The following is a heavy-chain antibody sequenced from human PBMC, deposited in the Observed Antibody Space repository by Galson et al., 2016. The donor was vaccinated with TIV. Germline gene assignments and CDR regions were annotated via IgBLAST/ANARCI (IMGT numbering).Heavy chain of an antibody. Sequence: SLRLSCAASGFIFTSYWMTWVRQAPGKGLEWVANIRQDGRETYYVDSVKGRFTISRDNAKNFLYLQMSSLRAEDTAFYYCARQITIFGLVLHQPNWFDPWGQGTLVTVSS. CDR1: GFIFTSYW. CDR3: ARQITIFGLVLHQPNWFDP. CDR2: IRQDGRET. V-gene: IGHV3-7*02. J-gene: IGHJ5*02. D-gene: IGHD3-3*01.